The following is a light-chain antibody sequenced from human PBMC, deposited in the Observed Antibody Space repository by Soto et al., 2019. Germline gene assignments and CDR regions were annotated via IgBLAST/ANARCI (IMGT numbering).Light chain of an antibody. Sequence: EIVMTQSPATLSVSPGERATLSCRASQSVSSNLAWYQQKPGQAPSLXXYGASTRATGIPARFSGSGSGTELTLTISSLQSQDFAVYDCQQYNNWPPWTFGQGTKVDIK. CDR2: GAS. J-gene: IGKJ1*01. CDR1: QSVSSN. V-gene: IGKV3-15*01. CDR3: QQYNNWPPWT.